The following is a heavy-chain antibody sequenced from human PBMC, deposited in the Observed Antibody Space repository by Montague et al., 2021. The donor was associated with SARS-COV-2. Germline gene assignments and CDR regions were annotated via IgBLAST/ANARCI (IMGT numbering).Heavy chain of an antibody. J-gene: IGHJ4*02. CDR3: ARFWSGYVDK. V-gene: IGHV4-59*12. Sequence: SETLSLTCSFSGGSIGSYYWSWIRLPPGKPLEWLGYIYYTGETTHNPSLKSRVTISVETSRSKFSLRLTSLTAADTAVYFCARFWSGYVDKWSQGTLVTVSS. CDR2: IYYTGET. CDR1: GGSIGSYY. D-gene: IGHD3-3*01.